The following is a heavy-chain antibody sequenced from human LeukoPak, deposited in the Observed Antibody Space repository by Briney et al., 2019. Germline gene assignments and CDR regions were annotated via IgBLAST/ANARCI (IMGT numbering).Heavy chain of an antibody. D-gene: IGHD3-22*01. J-gene: IGHJ4*02. CDR1: GFTFSSYE. Sequence: PGGSLRLSCAASGFTFSSYEMNWVRQAPGKGLEWVSYISSSSSTIYYADSVKGRFTISRDNAKNSLYLQMNSLRAEDTAVYYCARSSYYYDSSAPYYFDYWGQGTLVTVSS. V-gene: IGHV3-48*03. CDR2: ISSSSSTI. CDR3: ARSSYYYDSSAPYYFDY.